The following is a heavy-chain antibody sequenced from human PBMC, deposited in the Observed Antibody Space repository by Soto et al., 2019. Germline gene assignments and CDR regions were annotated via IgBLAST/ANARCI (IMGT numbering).Heavy chain of an antibody. J-gene: IGHJ4*02. CDR1: GFTFSSYG. Sequence: GGSLRLSCAASGFTFSSYGMHWVHQAPGKGLEWVAFIWYDGSNKYYTDSVKGRFTISRDNSKNTVFLQMSSLSAEDTAVYYCARGASAVAASLDYWAQGTLVTVSS. D-gene: IGHD6-19*01. V-gene: IGHV3-33*01. CDR3: ARGASAVAASLDY. CDR2: IWYDGSNK.